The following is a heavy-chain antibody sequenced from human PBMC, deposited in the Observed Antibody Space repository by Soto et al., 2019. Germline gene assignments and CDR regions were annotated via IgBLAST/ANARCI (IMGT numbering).Heavy chain of an antibody. D-gene: IGHD1-1*01. CDR3: VSWHELEHAYDV. CDR2: LYDVDGS. Sequence: DVQLVESGGGLIQPGESLRLSCAAFGLTVSGKKYVAWVRQAPGKGLEWVSALYDVDGSFYADSVKGRFTTSSDSSKTTVYLQMNGLRPDDTAVYYCVSWHELEHAYDVWGQGTTVTVSS. CDR1: GLTVSGKKY. V-gene: IGHV3-53*01. J-gene: IGHJ3*01.